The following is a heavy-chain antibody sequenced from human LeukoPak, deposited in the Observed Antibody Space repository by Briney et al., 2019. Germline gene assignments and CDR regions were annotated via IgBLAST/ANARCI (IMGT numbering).Heavy chain of an antibody. CDR2: IYYSGST. D-gene: IGHD3-22*01. V-gene: IGHV4-39*07. CDR1: GGSISSSSYY. CDR3: ARYLEEDYYDSSGYYYFDY. Sequence: SETLSLTCTVSGGSISSSSYYWGWIRQPPGKGLEWIGSIYYSGSTYYNPSLKSRVTISVDTSKNQFSLKLSSVTAADTAVYYCARYLEEDYYDSSGYYYFDYWGQGTLVTVSS. J-gene: IGHJ4*02.